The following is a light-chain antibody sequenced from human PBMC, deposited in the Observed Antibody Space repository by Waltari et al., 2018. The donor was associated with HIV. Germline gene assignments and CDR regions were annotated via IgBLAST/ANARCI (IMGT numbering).Light chain of an antibody. CDR2: ADD. J-gene: IGLJ2*01. CDR3: QVWDSSRDLVV. V-gene: IGLV3-21*02. Sequence: SYVLTQPPSVSVAPGPTARITCGGNNLGSESMYWYQQRPGQAPVLVVYADDDRPSGIPERFSGSNSGNTATLSISRVEAGDEADYYCQVWDSSRDLVVFGGGTKLTVL. CDR1: NLGSES.